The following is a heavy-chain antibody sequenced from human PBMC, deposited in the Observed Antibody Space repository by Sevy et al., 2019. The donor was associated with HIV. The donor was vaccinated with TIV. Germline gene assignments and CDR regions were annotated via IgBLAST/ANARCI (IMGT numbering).Heavy chain of an antibody. CDR3: ARAIGISASF. Sequence: GGSLRLSCAASGFIFNDYWMHWVRQAPGKGLEWVANINEYGSKQYYVDSVKGRFTISRDNAKSSVFLEMNSLRVDDAAIYYCARAIGISASFWGQGTLVTVSS. CDR2: INEYGSKQ. D-gene: IGHD2-15*01. V-gene: IGHV3-7*03. CDR1: GFIFNDYW. J-gene: IGHJ4*02.